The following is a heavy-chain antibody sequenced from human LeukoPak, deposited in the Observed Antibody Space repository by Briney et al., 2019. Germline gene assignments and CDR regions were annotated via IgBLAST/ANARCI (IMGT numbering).Heavy chain of an antibody. CDR2: IYHGGNT. J-gene: IGHJ4*02. D-gene: IGHD4-17*01. Sequence: SETLSLTCAVSGGSVSSNNWWSWVRQPPGKGLEWIGEIYHGGNTNYNPSLKSRVTISVDKSKNQFSLNLNSVTAADTAVYYCARDPHYDDSLTFDYWGQGTLVTVSS. CDR3: ARDPHYDDSLTFDY. CDR1: GGSVSSNNW. V-gene: IGHV4-4*02.